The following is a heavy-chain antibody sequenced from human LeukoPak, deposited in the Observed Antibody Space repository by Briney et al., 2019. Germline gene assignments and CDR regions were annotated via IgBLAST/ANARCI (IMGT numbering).Heavy chain of an antibody. CDR3: TTHIAAAGRGDY. Sequence: GGSLRLSYAASGFTFSNAWMSWVRQAPGKGLEWVGRIKSKTDGGTTDYAAPVKGRFTISRDDSKNTLYLQMNSLKTEDTAVYYCTTHIAAAGRGDYWGQGTLVTVSS. D-gene: IGHD6-13*01. CDR1: GFTFSNAW. CDR2: IKSKTDGGTT. J-gene: IGHJ4*02. V-gene: IGHV3-15*01.